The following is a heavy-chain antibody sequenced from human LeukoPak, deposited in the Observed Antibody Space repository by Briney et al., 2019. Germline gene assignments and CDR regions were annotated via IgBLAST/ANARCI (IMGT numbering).Heavy chain of an antibody. CDR2: MNPNSGNT. Sequence: ASVKVSCKASGYTFTGYYMHWVRQAPGQGLEWMGWMNPNSGNTGYAQKFRGRVTMTRNTSISTAYMELSSLRSEDTAVYYCARGLMYYYGSGSYYNGGEIDYWGQGTLVTVSS. V-gene: IGHV1-8*02. CDR3: ARGLMYYYGSGSYYNGGEIDY. CDR1: GYTFTGYY. D-gene: IGHD3-10*01. J-gene: IGHJ4*02.